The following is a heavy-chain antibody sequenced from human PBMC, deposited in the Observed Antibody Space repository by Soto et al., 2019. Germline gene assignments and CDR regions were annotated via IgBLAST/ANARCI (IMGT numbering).Heavy chain of an antibody. Sequence: RLVQSGAEVKKPGASVKVSCKASGYTFSNYGISWVRQAPGQGLEWMGWISGYNGITNYVQKFQGRVTTTTDTSTRTAYMELRSLRDEDTAVYYCATAEKWVTGITGADWGQGTTVTVSS. V-gene: IGHV1-18*04. CDR3: ATAEKWVTGITGAD. CDR2: ISGYNGIT. J-gene: IGHJ6*02. D-gene: IGHD1-20*01. CDR1: GYTFSNYG.